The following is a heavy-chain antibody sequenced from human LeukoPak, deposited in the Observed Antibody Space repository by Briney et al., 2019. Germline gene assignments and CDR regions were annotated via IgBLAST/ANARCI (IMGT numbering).Heavy chain of an antibody. CDR3: AKYDGYSCFDY. J-gene: IGHJ4*02. CDR1: GFTFSSYA. CDR2: ISGSGDST. V-gene: IGHV3-23*01. D-gene: IGHD5-24*01. Sequence: PGGSLRLSCAASGFTFSSYAMSWVRQAPGKGLEWVSGISGSGDSTYYADSVKGRFTISRDNSKNTLYVQMNSLRAEDTAVYYCAKYDGYSCFDYWGQGTLVTVS.